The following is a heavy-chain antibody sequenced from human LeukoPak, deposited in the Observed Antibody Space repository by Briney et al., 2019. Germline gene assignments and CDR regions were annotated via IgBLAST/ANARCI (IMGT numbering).Heavy chain of an antibody. CDR1: GGSISSYY. V-gene: IGHV4-59*01. J-gene: IGHJ4*02. CDR2: MYYSGNT. Sequence: SETLSLTCTVSGGSISSYYWSWIRQPPGRGLEWIGYMYYSGNTNYNPSLKSRVTISVDTSKNQFSLKLSSVTAADTAVYYCARARPLSFDYWGQGTLVTVSS. CDR3: ARARPLSFDY.